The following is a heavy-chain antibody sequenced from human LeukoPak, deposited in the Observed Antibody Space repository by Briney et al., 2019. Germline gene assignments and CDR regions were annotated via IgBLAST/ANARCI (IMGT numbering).Heavy chain of an antibody. CDR3: AAESGDILTAIDP. J-gene: IGHJ5*02. CDR1: GFTFTSSA. CDR2: IVVGSGNT. Sequence: GTSVKVSGKASGFTFTSSAVQWVRQARGQRLEWIGWIVVGSGNTNYAQKFQERVTITRDMSTSTAYMELSSLRSEDTAVYYCAAESGDILTAIDPWGQGTLVTVSS. V-gene: IGHV1-58*01. D-gene: IGHD3-9*01.